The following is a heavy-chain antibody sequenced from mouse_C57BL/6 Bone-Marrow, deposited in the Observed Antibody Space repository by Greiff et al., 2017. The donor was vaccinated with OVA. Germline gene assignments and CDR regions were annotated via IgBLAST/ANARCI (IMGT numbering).Heavy chain of an antibody. D-gene: IGHD1-1*01. J-gene: IGHJ1*03. V-gene: IGHV5-6*01. CDR3: ARHPLYYGSSYWYCDV. Sequence: VQLVESGGDLVKPGGSLKLSCAASGFTFSSYGMSWVRQTPDKRLGWVATISSGGSYTYYPDSVKGRFTISRDNAKNTLYLQMSSLKSEDTAMYYCARHPLYYGSSYWYCDVWGTGTTVTVSS. CDR1: GFTFSSYG. CDR2: ISSGGSYT.